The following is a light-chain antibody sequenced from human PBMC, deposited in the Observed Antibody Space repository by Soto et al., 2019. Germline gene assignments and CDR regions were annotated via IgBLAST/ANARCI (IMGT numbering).Light chain of an antibody. CDR2: KNN. J-gene: IGLJ2*01. CDR3: ASWDDSLSGVV. Sequence: QLVLTQPPSASETPGQRVTISCSGSSSNIGSYYIFWYQQLPGTAPRLLIFKNNQRPSGVPDRFSGSKSGTSASLAISGLRSEDEADYYCASWDDSLSGVVFGGGTKVTVL. V-gene: IGLV1-47*01. CDR1: SSNIGSYY.